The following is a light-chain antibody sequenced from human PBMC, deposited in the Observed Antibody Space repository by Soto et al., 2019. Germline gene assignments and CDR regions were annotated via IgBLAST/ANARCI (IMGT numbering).Light chain of an antibody. CDR1: QNISSY. J-gene: IGKJ1*01. Sequence: DIQMTQSPSSLSASVGDRVTITCRASQNISSYLHWYQQKPGKAPKLLLYAASSLESGVPSMFSGSGSGADFTLSISSQQHEDFATYYCQQTYSTPRTIGQETKVEIK. CDR2: AAS. CDR3: QQTYSTPRT. V-gene: IGKV1-39*01.